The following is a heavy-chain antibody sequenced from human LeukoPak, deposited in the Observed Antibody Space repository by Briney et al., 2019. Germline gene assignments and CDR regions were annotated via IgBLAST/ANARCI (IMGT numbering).Heavy chain of an antibody. CDR2: ISSSSSYI. CDR3: ARDRGVVVPAAIPYYYYYMDV. D-gene: IGHD2-2*01. CDR1: GFTFSSYS. J-gene: IGHJ6*03. V-gene: IGHV3-21*04. Sequence: GGSLRLSCAASGFTFSSYSMNWVRQAPGKGLEWVSSISSSSSYIYYADSVKGRFTISRDNAKNSLYLQMNSLRAEDTAVYYCARDRGVVVPAAIPYYYYYMDVWGKGTTVTVSS.